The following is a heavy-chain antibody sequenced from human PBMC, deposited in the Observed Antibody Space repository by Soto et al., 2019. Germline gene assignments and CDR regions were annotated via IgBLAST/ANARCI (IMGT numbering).Heavy chain of an antibody. CDR1: GGSISSSSHY. J-gene: IGHJ4*02. V-gene: IGHV4-39*01. D-gene: IGHD3-22*01. CDR2: IYYSGST. CDR3: ARHNVHSSGNKDY. Sequence: QLQLQESGPGLVKPSETLSLTCTVSGGSISSSSHYWGWIRQPPGKGLEWIGSIYYSGSTYYNPSIKSRVTISVDTSKTQFSLKLSSVTAADTAVYYCARHNVHSSGNKDYWGQGNLVTVSS.